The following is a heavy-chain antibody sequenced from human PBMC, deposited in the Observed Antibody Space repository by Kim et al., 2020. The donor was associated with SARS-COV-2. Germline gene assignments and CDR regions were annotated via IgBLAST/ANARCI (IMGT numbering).Heavy chain of an antibody. V-gene: IGHV3-7*01. CDR2: IKQDGGEK. Sequence: GGSLRLSCAASGFTFSNYWMSWVRQAPGKGLEWVANIKQDGGEKYYVDSVKGRFTISRDNAKNSMYLQMNSLRVEDTAVYFCARIPSSTWYGLKGTYYYYYGADVWGQGTTVTVSS. J-gene: IGHJ6*02. CDR3: ARIPSSTWYGLKGTYYYYYGADV. CDR1: GFTFSNYW. D-gene: IGHD6-13*01.